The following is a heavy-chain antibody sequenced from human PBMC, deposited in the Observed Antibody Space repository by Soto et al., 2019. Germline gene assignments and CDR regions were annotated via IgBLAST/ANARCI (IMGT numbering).Heavy chain of an antibody. Sequence: QVQLVQSGAEVKKPGASVKVSCKASGYTFSNDAITWVRQAPGQGLEWMGWVSAYNGNTNYAKKIKGRVTMTTDTSTSTAYMEIRSLRYDDTAVYFCARASRYYWNYMMYWGQGTLVTVSS. V-gene: IGHV1-18*01. CDR1: GYTFSNDA. CDR2: VSAYNGNT. D-gene: IGHD1-7*01. J-gene: IGHJ4*02. CDR3: ARASRYYWNYMMY.